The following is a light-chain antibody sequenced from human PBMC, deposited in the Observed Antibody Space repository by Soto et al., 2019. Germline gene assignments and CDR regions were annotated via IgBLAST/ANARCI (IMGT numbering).Light chain of an antibody. Sequence: DIQMTQSPSSLSASVGDRVTITCRASQSISSYLNWYQQKPGKAPKLLIYAASSLQRGVPSRFSGSGSGTNFTFTISILQPEDFANYYCQQSYTTPRTFGPGTKVAIK. V-gene: IGKV1-39*01. CDR2: AAS. J-gene: IGKJ1*01. CDR1: QSISSY. CDR3: QQSYTTPRT.